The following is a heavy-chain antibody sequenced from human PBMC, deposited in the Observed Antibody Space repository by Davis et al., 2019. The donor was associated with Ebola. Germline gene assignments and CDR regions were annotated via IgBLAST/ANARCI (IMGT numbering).Heavy chain of an antibody. V-gene: IGHV1-69*04. CDR2: IIPILGIA. CDR1: GGTFSSYA. CDR3: ARERGIQLWSRLPFDY. D-gene: IGHD5-18*01. Sequence: SVKVSCKASGGTFSSYAISWVRQAPGQGLEWMGMIIPILGIANYAQKFQGRVTITADKSTSTAYMELSSLRSEDTAVYYCARERGIQLWSRLPFDYWGQGTLVTVSS. J-gene: IGHJ4*02.